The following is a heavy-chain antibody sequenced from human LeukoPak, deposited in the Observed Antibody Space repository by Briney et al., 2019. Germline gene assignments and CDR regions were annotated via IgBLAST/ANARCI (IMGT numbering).Heavy chain of an antibody. CDR1: GYTFTSYY. CDR2: ISAYNGNT. Sequence: GASVKVSCKASGYTFTSYYMHWVRQAPGQGLEWMGWISAYNGNTNYAQKLQGRVTMTTDTSTSTAYMELRSLRSDDTAVYYCARDRAAGGGVYFDYWGQGTLVTVSS. D-gene: IGHD6-13*01. J-gene: IGHJ4*02. V-gene: IGHV1-18*04. CDR3: ARDRAAGGGVYFDY.